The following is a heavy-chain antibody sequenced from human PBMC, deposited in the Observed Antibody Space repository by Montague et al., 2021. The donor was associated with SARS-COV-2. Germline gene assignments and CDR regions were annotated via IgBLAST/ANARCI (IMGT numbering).Heavy chain of an antibody. CDR2: INWSADKT. CDR3: ARYYGGSLYGLDV. V-gene: IGHV3-20*04. D-gene: IGHD3-3*01. CDR1: GFKFDDSG. Sequence: SLRLSCAASGFKFDDSGMTWVRQAPGKGLEWVCDINWSADKTTYAYSVKVRFTISRDNAKNSLFLQMNSLRAEDTALYYCARYYGGSLYGLDVWGQGTTVIVSS. J-gene: IGHJ6*02.